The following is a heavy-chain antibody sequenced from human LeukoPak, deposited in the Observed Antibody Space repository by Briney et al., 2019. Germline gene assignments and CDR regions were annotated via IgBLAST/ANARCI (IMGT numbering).Heavy chain of an antibody. CDR2: ISYDGSNK. V-gene: IGHV3-30-3*01. D-gene: IGHD3-22*01. J-gene: IGHJ5*02. Sequence: GGSLRLSCAASGFTFSSYAMHWVRQAPGKGLEGVAVISYDGSNKYYADSVKGRFTISRDNSKNTLYLQMNSPRAEDTAVYYCARSLSSGYYYISWGQGTLVTVSS. CDR1: GFTFSSYA. CDR3: ARSLSSGYYYIS.